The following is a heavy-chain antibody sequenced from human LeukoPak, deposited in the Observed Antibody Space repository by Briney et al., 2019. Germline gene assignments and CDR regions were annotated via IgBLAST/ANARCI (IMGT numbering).Heavy chain of an antibody. Sequence: TASETLSLTCTVSGGSIDTYHWSWIQQPPGKGLDWIGNLFFGCPSNYNPSLISRVTVSVDTSDNQFSLKLRSVTAADTAVYYCARQRPRGYYDSSGNSFDSWGQGTLVTVSS. CDR2: LFFGCPS. CDR3: ARQRPRGYYDSSGNSFDS. CDR1: GGSIDTYH. V-gene: IGHV4-59*08. J-gene: IGHJ4*02. D-gene: IGHD3-22*01.